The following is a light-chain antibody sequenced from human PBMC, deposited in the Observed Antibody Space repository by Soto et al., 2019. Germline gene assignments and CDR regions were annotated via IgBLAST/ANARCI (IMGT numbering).Light chain of an antibody. CDR3: QEYNTWPWK. J-gene: IGKJ1*01. Sequence: ETLMTQSPATLSLSTGERATLSCRASQSVNNNLAWYQQKLGQAPRVLIYGASTRATGIPARFTGSGSGTEIILTSTSLQSEDSAVYYCQEYNTWPWKFGQGTKVEFK. CDR2: GAS. V-gene: IGKV3-15*01. CDR1: QSVNNN.